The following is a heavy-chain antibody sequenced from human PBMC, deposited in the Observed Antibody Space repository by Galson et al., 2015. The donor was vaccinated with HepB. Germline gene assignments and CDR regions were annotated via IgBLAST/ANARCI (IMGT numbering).Heavy chain of an antibody. CDR2: ISYDGSNK. D-gene: IGHD5-18*01. J-gene: IGHJ5*02. Sequence: SLRLSCAASGFTFSSYGMHWVRQAPGKGLEWVAVISYDGSNKYYADSVKGRFTISRDNSKNTLYLQMNSLRAEDTAVYYCAKGQGGYSYGSGSTARRYNWFDPWGQGTLVTVSS. CDR3: AKGQGGYSYGSGSTARRYNWFDP. V-gene: IGHV3-30*18. CDR1: GFTFSSYG.